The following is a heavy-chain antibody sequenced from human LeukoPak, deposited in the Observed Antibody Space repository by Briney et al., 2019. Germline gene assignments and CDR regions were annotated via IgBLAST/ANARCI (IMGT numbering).Heavy chain of an antibody. CDR1: GFTFSNYA. J-gene: IGHJ4*02. Sequence: GGSLRLSCAASGFTFSNYAMSWVRQAPGKGLEWVSAISGSGGSTYYADSVKGRFTISRDNSKNTLYLQMNSLRAEDTAVYYCAKGIAAAPRYYFDYWGQGTLVTVSS. V-gene: IGHV3-23*01. D-gene: IGHD6-13*01. CDR3: AKGIAAAPRYYFDY. CDR2: ISGSGGST.